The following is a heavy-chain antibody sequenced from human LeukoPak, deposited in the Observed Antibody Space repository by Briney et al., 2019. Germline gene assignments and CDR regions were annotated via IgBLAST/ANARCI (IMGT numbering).Heavy chain of an antibody. CDR2: IYYSGST. Sequence: TXXLXCXVSGDSISSADYSWGWIRQPPGRGLEWIGYIYYSGSTYYNPSLKSRVTISVDTSKNHFSLKLSSVTAADTAVYYCARVHSPKNSYGPQYYFDYWGQGTLVTVSS. D-gene: IGHD5-18*01. V-gene: IGHV4-30-4*01. J-gene: IGHJ4*02. CDR3: ARVHSPKNSYGPQYYFDY. CDR1: GDSISSADYS.